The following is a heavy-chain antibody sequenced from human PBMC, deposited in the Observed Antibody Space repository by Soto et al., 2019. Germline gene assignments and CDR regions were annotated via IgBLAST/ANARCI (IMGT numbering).Heavy chain of an antibody. D-gene: IGHD6-19*01. Sequence: GASVKVSCKASGYTFTSYDINCVRQATGQGLEWMGWMNPNSGNTGYAQKFQGRVTMTRNTSISTAYMELSSLRSEDTAVYYCAREGTRTLWLAKTYDAFDIWGQGTMVTVSS. CDR3: AREGTRTLWLAKTYDAFDI. CDR1: GYTFTSYD. J-gene: IGHJ3*02. CDR2: MNPNSGNT. V-gene: IGHV1-8*01.